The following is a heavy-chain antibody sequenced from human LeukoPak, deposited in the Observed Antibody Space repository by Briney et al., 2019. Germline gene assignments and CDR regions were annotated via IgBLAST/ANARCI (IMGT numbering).Heavy chain of an antibody. CDR2: INENGDIS. CDR3: AKARWEPNFDY. V-gene: IGHV3-43*02. J-gene: IGHJ4*02. D-gene: IGHD1-26*01. CDR1: GFTFDDYA. Sequence: GGSLRLSCAASGFTFDDYAMHWVRHGPGKSLEWVSLINENGDISYYGDSVRGRFTVSRDNAKNSLYLQMNSLTTEDTALYYCAKARWEPNFDYWGQGTLVTVSS.